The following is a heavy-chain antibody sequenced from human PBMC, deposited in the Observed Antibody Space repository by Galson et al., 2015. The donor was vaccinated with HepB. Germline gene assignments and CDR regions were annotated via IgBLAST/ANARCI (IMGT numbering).Heavy chain of an antibody. CDR3: ARLGAFGYSSGWTEDY. J-gene: IGHJ4*02. D-gene: IGHD6-19*01. CDR2: IDPSDSYT. Sequence: QSGAEVKKPGESLKISCKGSGYSYTSYWISWVRQMPGKGLEWMGRIDPSDSYTNYSPSFQGHVTISADKSISTAYLQWSSLKASDTAMYYCARLGAFGYSSGWTEDYWGQGTLVTVSS. V-gene: IGHV5-10-1*01. CDR1: GYSYTSYW.